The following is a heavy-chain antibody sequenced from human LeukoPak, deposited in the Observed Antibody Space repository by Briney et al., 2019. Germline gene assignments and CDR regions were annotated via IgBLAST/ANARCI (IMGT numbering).Heavy chain of an antibody. J-gene: IGHJ4*02. CDR1: GFTFSSYS. D-gene: IGHD5-18*01. CDR3: ARDPPGYSYGYVVDYFDY. Sequence: PGGSLRLSCAASGFTFSSYSMNWVRQAPGKGLEWVSSISSSSSYIYYADSVKGRFTISRDNAKNSLYLQMNSLRAEDTAVYYCARDPPGYSYGYVVDYFDYWGQGTLVTASS. V-gene: IGHV3-21*01. CDR2: ISSSSSYI.